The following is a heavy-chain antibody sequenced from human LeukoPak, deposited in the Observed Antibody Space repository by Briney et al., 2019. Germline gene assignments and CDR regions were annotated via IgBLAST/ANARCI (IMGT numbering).Heavy chain of an antibody. CDR1: GYIFTGYY. CDR3: ARGRSFGELGVY. V-gene: IGHV1-2*02. D-gene: IGHD3-10*01. J-gene: IGHJ4*02. CDR2: INPNSGGT. Sequence: ASVKVSCKASGYIFTGYYMHWVRQAPGQGLEWMGWINPNSGGTNSAQKFQGRVTMTRDTSISTAYMELSRLTSDDTAVYYCARGRSFGELGVYWGQGTLLTVSS.